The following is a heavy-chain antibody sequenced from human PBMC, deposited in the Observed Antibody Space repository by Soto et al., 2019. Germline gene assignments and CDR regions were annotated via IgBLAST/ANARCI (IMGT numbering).Heavy chain of an antibody. CDR3: AREVRYSSGWYLDY. V-gene: IGHV3-30*03. Sequence: QVQLVESGGGVVQPGRSLRLSCAASGFTFSSYGMHWVRQAPGKGLEWVAVISYDGSNKYYADSVKGRFTISRDNSKNTLYLQMNSLRAEDTAVYYCAREVRYSSGWYLDYWGQGTLVTVSS. CDR1: GFTFSSYG. CDR2: ISYDGSNK. D-gene: IGHD6-19*01. J-gene: IGHJ4*02.